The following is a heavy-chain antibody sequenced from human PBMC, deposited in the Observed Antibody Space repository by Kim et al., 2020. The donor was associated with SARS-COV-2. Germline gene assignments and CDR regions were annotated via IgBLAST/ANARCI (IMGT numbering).Heavy chain of an antibody. V-gene: IGHV3-21*01. D-gene: IGHD6-13*01. Sequence: GGSLRLSCAASGFTFSSYSMNWVRQAPGKGLEWVSSISSSSSYIYYADSVKGRFTISRDNAKNSLYLQMNSLRAEDTAVYYCASLLYSSSWYGNYWGQGTLVTVSS. CDR1: GFTFSSYS. J-gene: IGHJ4*02. CDR3: ASLLYSSSWYGNY. CDR2: ISSSSSYI.